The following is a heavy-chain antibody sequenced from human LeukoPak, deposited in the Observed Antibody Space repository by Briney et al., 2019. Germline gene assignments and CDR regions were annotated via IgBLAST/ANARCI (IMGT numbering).Heavy chain of an antibody. CDR3: ARVVTLFRGVITYYFDY. CDR2: IFYSGST. D-gene: IGHD3-10*01. J-gene: IGHJ4*02. CDR1: GGSISSGGYY. V-gene: IGHV4-31*03. Sequence: PSETLSLTCTVSGGSISSGGYYWSGIRQHPGKGVEWIGYIFYSGSTYYNPSLKSRVTMSVDTSKNQFSLKLSSVTAADTAVYYCARVVTLFRGVITYYFDYWGQGTLVTVSS.